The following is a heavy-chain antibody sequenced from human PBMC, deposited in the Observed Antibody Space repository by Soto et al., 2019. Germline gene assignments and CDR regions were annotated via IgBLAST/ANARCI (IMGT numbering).Heavy chain of an antibody. D-gene: IGHD3-22*01. J-gene: IGHJ1*01. CDR2: ISGSGGST. CDR1: GFTFSSYA. Sequence: GGSLRLSCAASGFTFSSYAMSWVRQAPGKGLEWVSAISGSGGSTYYADSVKGRFTISRDNSKNTLYLQMNSLGVEDTAVYYCARHPPPGYYYDSSGYYGYFQHWGQGTPVTAPQ. V-gene: IGHV3-23*01. CDR3: ARHPPPGYYYDSSGYYGYFQH.